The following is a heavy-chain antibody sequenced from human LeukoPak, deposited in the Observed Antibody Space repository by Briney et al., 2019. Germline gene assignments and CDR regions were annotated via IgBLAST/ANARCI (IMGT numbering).Heavy chain of an antibody. CDR3: ARDGLGQWLTHVGFDP. D-gene: IGHD6-19*01. V-gene: IGHV3-74*01. CDR1: GFTLSNYW. Sequence: GGSLRLSCAASGFTLSNYWMHWVRQAPGKGLVWVSRINADGSSASYADSVKGRFTISRDNAKNSLYLQMNSLRDEDTAVYYCARDGLGQWLTHVGFDPWGQGTLVTVSS. J-gene: IGHJ5*02. CDR2: INADGSSA.